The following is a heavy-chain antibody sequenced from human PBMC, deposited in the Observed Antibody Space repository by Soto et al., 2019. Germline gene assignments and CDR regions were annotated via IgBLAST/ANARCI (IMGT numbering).Heavy chain of an antibody. CDR3: ARDSVAVAGLPFDP. D-gene: IGHD6-19*01. CDR1: GGSISSYY. J-gene: IGHJ5*02. CDR2: IYYSGST. Sequence: SETLSLTCTVSGGSISSYYWSWIRQPPGKGLEWIGYIYYSGSTNCNPSLKSRVTISVDTSKNQFSLKLSSVTAADTAVYYCARDSVAVAGLPFDPWGQGTLVTVSS. V-gene: IGHV4-59*01.